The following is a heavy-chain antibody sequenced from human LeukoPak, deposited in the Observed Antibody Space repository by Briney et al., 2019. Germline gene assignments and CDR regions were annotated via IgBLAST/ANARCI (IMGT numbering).Heavy chain of an antibody. CDR1: GGSISSGSYY. J-gene: IGHJ5*02. CDR3: ARDTSLGYSYDSSGLNWFDP. D-gene: IGHD3-22*01. CDR2: IYTSGST. Sequence: SQTLSLTCTVSGGSISSGSYYWSWIRQPAGKGLEWIGRIYTSGSTNYNPSLKSRVTISVDTPRNQFSLKLSSVTAADTAVYYYARDTSLGYSYDSSGLNWFDPWGQGTLVTVSS. V-gene: IGHV4-61*02.